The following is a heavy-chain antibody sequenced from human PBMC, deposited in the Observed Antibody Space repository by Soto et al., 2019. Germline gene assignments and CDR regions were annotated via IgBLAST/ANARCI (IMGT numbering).Heavy chain of an antibody. Sequence: QVQLVQSGAEVKKPGASVKVSCKASGYTFTGYYMHWVRQAPGQGLEWMGWINPNSGGTNYAQKFQGWVTMTRDTSISTAYMELSRLRSDETAVYYCARGFYYYDSSGTYYFDYWGQGTLVTVSS. CDR3: ARGFYYYDSSGTYYFDY. D-gene: IGHD3-22*01. CDR1: GYTFTGYY. J-gene: IGHJ4*02. V-gene: IGHV1-2*04. CDR2: INPNSGGT.